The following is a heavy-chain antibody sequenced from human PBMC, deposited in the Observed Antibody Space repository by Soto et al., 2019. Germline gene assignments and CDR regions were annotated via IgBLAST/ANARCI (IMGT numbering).Heavy chain of an antibody. V-gene: IGHV1-8*01. D-gene: IGHD3-3*01. CDR2: MNPNSGNT. CDR1: GYTFTSYD. J-gene: IGHJ6*02. Sequence: QVQLVQSGAEVKKPGASVKVSCKASGYTFTSYDINWVRQATGQGLEWMGWMNPNSGNTGYAQKFQGRVTMTRNTSISTAYMELSSLRSEDTAVYYCARGSKNYDFWSGYSTADYYGMDVWGQGTTVTVSS. CDR3: ARGSKNYDFWSGYSTADYYGMDV.